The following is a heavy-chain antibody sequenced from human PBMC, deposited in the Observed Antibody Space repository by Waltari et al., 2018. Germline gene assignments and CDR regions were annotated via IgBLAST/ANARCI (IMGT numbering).Heavy chain of an antibody. CDR3: ARGPSTYYYDSSGYLI. CDR1: GGSFSGYY. D-gene: IGHD3-22*01. Sequence: VQLQQWGAGLLKPSETLSLTCAVYGGSFSGYYWSWIRQPPGKGLEWIGEINHSGSTNYNPSLKSRVTISVDTSKNQFSLKLSSVTAADTAVYYCARGPSTYYYDSSGYLIWGQGTLVTVSS. V-gene: IGHV4-34*01. CDR2: INHSGST. J-gene: IGHJ4*02.